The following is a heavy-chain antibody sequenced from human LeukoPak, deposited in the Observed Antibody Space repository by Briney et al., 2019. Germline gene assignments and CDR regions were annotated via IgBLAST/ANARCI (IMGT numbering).Heavy chain of an antibody. V-gene: IGHV3-48*04. CDR3: ARTTYSRAFDV. J-gene: IGHJ3*01. D-gene: IGHD2-15*01. Sequence: PGGSLRLSCAASGFTFSSYSMNWVRQAPGKGLEWVSYISVSSNTIYYADSVKGRFTISRDNAKNSLYLQMNSLRAEDTAVYYCARTTYSRAFDVWGQGTMVTVSS. CDR1: GFTFSSYS. CDR2: ISVSSNTI.